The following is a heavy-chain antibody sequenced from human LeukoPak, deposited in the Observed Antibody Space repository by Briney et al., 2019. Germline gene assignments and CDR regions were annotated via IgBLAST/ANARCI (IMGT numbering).Heavy chain of an antibody. CDR2: ISGDGGST. V-gene: IGHV3-43*02. CDR1: GFTFDDYA. J-gene: IGHJ1*01. D-gene: IGHD2-8*02. Sequence: GGSLRLSCAASGFTFDDYAMHWVRQAPGKGLEWVSLISGDGGSTYYADSVKGRFTISRDNAKNSLYLQMNSLRVEDTAVYYCARDHTGVQHWGQGTLVTVSS. CDR3: ARDHTGVQH.